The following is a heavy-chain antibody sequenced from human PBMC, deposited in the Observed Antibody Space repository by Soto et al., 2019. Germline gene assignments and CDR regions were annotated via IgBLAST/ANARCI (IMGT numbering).Heavy chain of an antibody. V-gene: IGHV4-4*07. Sequence: QVQLQESGPGLVKPSETLSLTCTVSGGSITSYYWSWIRQPAGKRLEWIGRICNTESPNYSPSLKSRVTMSVDTSKNQFSLKLSSVTAADTAVYYCARDMRVFGGMDVWGQGTTVTVSS. J-gene: IGHJ6*02. D-gene: IGHD3-3*01. CDR3: ARDMRVFGGMDV. CDR2: ICNTESP. CDR1: GGSITSYY.